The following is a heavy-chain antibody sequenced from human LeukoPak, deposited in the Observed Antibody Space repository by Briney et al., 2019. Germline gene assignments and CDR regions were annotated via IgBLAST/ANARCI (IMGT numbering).Heavy chain of an antibody. J-gene: IGHJ3*02. CDR1: VYTFTGHY. D-gene: IGHD1-1*01. CDR3: ARCSTPHWIFDAFDI. V-gene: IGHV1-2*02. Sequence: ASVTVSCKASVYTFTGHYMHWVRQAPGQGPAWMGWINPNSGGTNYAQKFQGRVTMTRDTSISTAYMELSGLRSDDTAVYYCARCSTPHWIFDAFDIWGQGTMVTVSS. CDR2: INPNSGGT.